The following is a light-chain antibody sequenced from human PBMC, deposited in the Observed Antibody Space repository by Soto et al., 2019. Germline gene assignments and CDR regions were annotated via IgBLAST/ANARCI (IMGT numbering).Light chain of an antibody. CDR2: SAS. J-gene: IGKJ2*01. V-gene: IGKV3-15*01. CDR3: QQYNNWPPIT. Sequence: ETVMTQSPATLSVSPGERATLSCRASQGVSSNLAWYQQKPGQAPRLLIYSASTRATGIPARFSGIASGTEFTLTISSLQSEDFAVYYCQQYNNWPPITFGQGTKLEIK. CDR1: QGVSSN.